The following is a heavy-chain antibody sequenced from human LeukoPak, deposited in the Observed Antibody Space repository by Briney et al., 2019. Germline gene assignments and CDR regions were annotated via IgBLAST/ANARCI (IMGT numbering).Heavy chain of an antibody. V-gene: IGHV4-34*01. D-gene: IGHD3-22*01. CDR1: GGSFSGYY. Sequence: SETLSLTCAVYGGSFSGYYWSWIRQPPGKGLEWIGEINHSGSTNYNPSLKSRVTMSVDTSKNQFSLKLSSVTAADTAVYYCASMYYYDSSGYYYVDYWGQGTLVTVSS. J-gene: IGHJ4*02. CDR2: INHSGST. CDR3: ASMYYYDSSGYYYVDY.